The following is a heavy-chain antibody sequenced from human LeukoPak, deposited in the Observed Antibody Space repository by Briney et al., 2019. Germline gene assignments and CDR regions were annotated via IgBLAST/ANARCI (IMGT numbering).Heavy chain of an antibody. D-gene: IGHD3-10*01. V-gene: IGHV4-34*01. CDR2: INHSGST. CDR3: ARARGYFDY. Sequence: SETLSLTCAVYGGSFSGYYWSWIRQPPRKGLEWIGEINHSGSTNYNPSLKSRVTISVDTSKNQFSLKLSSVTAADTAVYYCARARGYFDYWGQGTLVTVSS. J-gene: IGHJ4*02. CDR1: GGSFSGYY.